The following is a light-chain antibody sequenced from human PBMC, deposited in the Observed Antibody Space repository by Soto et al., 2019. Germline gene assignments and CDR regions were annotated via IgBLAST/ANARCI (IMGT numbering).Light chain of an antibody. J-gene: IGKJ4*01. CDR3: QQYNSYSLT. CDR1: PSISSW. CDR2: KAS. V-gene: IGKV1-5*03. Sequence: DIQMTQSPSTLSASVGDRITITCRASPSISSWLAWYQQKPGKAPKLLIYKASSLESGVPSRFSGSGSGAEFTLTISSLQPDDFATYYCQQYNSYSLTFGGGTKVEI.